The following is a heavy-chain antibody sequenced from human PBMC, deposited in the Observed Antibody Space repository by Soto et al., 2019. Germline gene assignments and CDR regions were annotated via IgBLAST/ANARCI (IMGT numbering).Heavy chain of an antibody. CDR3: ARDKGYCSNTSCYYDYYMDV. CDR2: ISSSSDNI. J-gene: IGHJ6*03. Sequence: EVQLVESGGGLVQPGGSPRLSCAASGFVFSSYHMNWVRQAPGKGLEWISYISSSSDNIYYADSVRGRFTISRDNAKNSLYLQMNSLRAEDTAVYYCARDKGYCSNTSCYYDYYMDVWGKGTTVTVSS. V-gene: IGHV3-48*01. D-gene: IGHD2-2*01. CDR1: GFVFSSYH.